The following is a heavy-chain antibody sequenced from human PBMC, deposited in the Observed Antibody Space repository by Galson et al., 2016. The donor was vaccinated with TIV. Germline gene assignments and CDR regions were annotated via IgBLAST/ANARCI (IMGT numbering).Heavy chain of an antibody. CDR3: ARISGYYDSSGHYIPRSFDY. J-gene: IGHJ4*02. Sequence: PALVKPTQTLTLTCTFSGFSLNTDGVCVNWIRQPPGKALEWLARIDWDDDKSYSSSLKTRLTISKDTSKNQVVLTMTNMDPVDTATYYCARISGYYDSSGHYIPRSFDYWGQGALVTVSS. V-gene: IGHV2-70*11. CDR1: GFSLNTDGVC. D-gene: IGHD3-22*01. CDR2: IDWDDDK.